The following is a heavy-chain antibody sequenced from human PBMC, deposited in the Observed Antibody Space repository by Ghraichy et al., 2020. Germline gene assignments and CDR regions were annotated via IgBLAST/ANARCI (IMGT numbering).Heavy chain of an antibody. V-gene: IGHV6-1*01. J-gene: IGHJ3*02. Sequence: SQTLSITCAISGDSVSSTSAAWNWIRQSPSRGLEWLGRTYYRSKWFSEYAVSVKGRININPDTSKNQFSLQLSSVTPEDTAVYYCTRDQTVAPSVAGFDIWGQGTEVTVSS. CDR1: GDSVSSTSAA. CDR3: TRDQTVAPSVAGFDI. D-gene: IGHD4-23*01. CDR2: TYYRSKWFS.